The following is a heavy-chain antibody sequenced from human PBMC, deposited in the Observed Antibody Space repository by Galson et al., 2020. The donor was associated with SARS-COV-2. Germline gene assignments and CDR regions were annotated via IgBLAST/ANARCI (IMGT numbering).Heavy chain of an antibody. D-gene: IGHD1-1*01. V-gene: IGHV3-23*01. CDR3: ATEQQMFTIQGVFDS. Sequence: GGSLRLSCVASGFRFSDYAMNWVRQAPGKGLEWVSCVTASGDSAEYADSVKGRFTLSRDNSRDTLYLQMNSLRAEDTAVYYCATEQQMFTIQGVFDSWGQGTLVTVSS. J-gene: IGHJ4*02. CDR2: VTASGDSA. CDR1: GFRFSDYA.